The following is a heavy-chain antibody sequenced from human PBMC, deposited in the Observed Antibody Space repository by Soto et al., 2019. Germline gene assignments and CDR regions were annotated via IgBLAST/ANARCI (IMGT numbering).Heavy chain of an antibody. CDR2: ISGSGGST. Sequence: PGGSLRLSCAASGFTFSSYAMSWVRQAPGKGLEWVSAISGSGGSTYYADSVKGRFTISRDNSKNTLYLQMNSLRAEDTAVYYCAYDPRQSTSYALVVSCQAPTVTVAS. J-gene: IGHJ6*02. V-gene: IGHV3-23*01. D-gene: IGHD4-17*01. CDR3: AYDPRQSTSYALVV. CDR1: GFTFSSYA.